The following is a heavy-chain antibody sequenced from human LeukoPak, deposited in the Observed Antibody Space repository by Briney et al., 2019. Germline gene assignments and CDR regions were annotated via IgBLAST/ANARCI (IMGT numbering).Heavy chain of an antibody. V-gene: IGHV3-48*03. D-gene: IGHD5-18*01. CDR2: ISSSGSTI. J-gene: IGHJ4*02. CDR3: TRAGGYSYGYVPVDY. Sequence: GGSLRLSCAASGFTFSSYEMNWVRQAPGKGLEWVSYISSSGSTIYYADSVKGRFTISRDNAKNSLYLQMNSLKTEDTAVYYCTRAGGYSYGYVPVDYWGQGTLVTVSS. CDR1: GFTFSSYE.